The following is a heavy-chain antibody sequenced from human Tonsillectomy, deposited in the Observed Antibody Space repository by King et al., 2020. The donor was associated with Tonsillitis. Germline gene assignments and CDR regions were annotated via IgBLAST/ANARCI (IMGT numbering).Heavy chain of an antibody. Sequence: VQLVESGGGLVKPGGSLRLSCAASGFTFSDYYMTWIRQAPGKGLEWVSYISSSGSFTNYADSVKGRFTISGDNAKNSLYLQMNSLRAEDTAVFYCARGKTFYYDTSAYFDAFDIWGQGTMVTVSS. CDR1: GFTFSDYY. CDR3: ARGKTFYYDTSAYFDAFDI. CDR2: ISSSGSFT. D-gene: IGHD3-22*01. V-gene: IGHV3-11*06. J-gene: IGHJ3*02.